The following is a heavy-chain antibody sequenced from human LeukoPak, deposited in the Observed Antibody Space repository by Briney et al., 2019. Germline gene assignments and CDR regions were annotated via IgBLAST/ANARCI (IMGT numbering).Heavy chain of an antibody. J-gene: IGHJ4*02. CDR3: ARSEVASIDY. CDR1: GFTFSSYG. Sequence: GGSLRLSCAASGFTFSSYGMSWVRQVPGKGLQWVSAISGDGKNRDYPDSVKGRFTISRDNSKNTLYLQMNSLRAEDTAVYYCARSEVASIDYWGQGTLVTVSS. V-gene: IGHV3-23*01. D-gene: IGHD5-12*01. CDR2: ISGDGKNR.